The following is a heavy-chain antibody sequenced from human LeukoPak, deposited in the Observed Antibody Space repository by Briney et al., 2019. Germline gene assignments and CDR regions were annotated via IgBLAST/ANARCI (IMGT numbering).Heavy chain of an antibody. CDR3: ARDRPGVAFDS. D-gene: IGHD6-6*01. V-gene: IGHV1-2*02. CDR1: GYTFTGYY. J-gene: IGHJ3*02. CDR2: INPNSGGT. Sequence: ASVKVSCKASGYTFTGYYLHWRRQAPGQGLEWMGWINPNSGGTNYAQKFQGRVTMTRDTSISTAYMELSRLRSDDTAVYYCARDRPGVAFDSWGQGTMVTVSS.